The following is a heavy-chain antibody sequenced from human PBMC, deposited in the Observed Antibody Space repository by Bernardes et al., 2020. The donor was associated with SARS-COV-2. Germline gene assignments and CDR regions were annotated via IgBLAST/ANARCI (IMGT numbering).Heavy chain of an antibody. CDR1: GGSFSGYY. J-gene: IGHJ4*02. D-gene: IGHD2-2*01. V-gene: IGHV4-34*01. CDR3: ARGGKLGYCSSTSCYSTIY. Sequence: SETLSLTCAVYGGSFSGYYWSWIRQPPGKGLEWIGEINHSGSTNYNPSLKSRVTISVDTSKNQFSLKLSSVTAADTAVYYCARGGKLGYCSSTSCYSTIYWGQGTLVTVSS. CDR2: INHSGST.